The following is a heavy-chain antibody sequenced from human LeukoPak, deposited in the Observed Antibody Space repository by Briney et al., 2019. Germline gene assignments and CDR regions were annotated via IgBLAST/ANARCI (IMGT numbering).Heavy chain of an antibody. J-gene: IGHJ4*02. CDR3: ARGSRGSSSWYGVDY. CDR1: GGTFSSYA. V-gene: IGHV1-69*05. CDR2: IIPIFGTA. D-gene: IGHD6-13*01. Sequence: ASVKVSCKASGGTFSSYAISWVRQAPGQGLEWMGGIIPIFGTANYAQKFQGRVTITTDESTSTAYMELSSLRSEDTAVYYCARGSRGSSSWYGVDYWGQGTLLTVSS.